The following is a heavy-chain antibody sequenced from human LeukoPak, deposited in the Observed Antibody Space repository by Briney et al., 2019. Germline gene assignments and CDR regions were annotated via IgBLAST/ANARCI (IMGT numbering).Heavy chain of an antibody. D-gene: IGHD6-13*01. CDR2: ISYDGSNK. J-gene: IGHJ4*02. CDR1: GLTFISYA. V-gene: IGHV3-30-3*01. CDR3: ARVRNLYSSSWLPLAY. Sequence: GRSLRPSCAPSGLTFISYAMQWVRHAPGKGLEWGAVISYDGSNKYYADSVKGRFTISRDNSENTLYLQMNSLRAEDAAVYYCARVRNLYSSSWLPLAYWGQGTLVTVSS.